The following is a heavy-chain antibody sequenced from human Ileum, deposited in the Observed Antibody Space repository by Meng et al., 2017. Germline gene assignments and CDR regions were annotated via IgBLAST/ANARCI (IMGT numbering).Heavy chain of an antibody. CDR3: AKGGYIAVAGTLDY. D-gene: IGHD6-19*01. J-gene: IGHJ4*02. CDR1: GFTFSSYA. CDR2: ISGSGGST. V-gene: IGHV3-23*01. Sequence: GESLKISCAASGFTFSSYAMSWVRQAPGKGLEWVSAISGSGGSTYYADSVKGRFTISRDNSKNTLYLQMNSLRAEETAVYYCAKGGYIAVAGTLDYWGQGTLVTVSS.